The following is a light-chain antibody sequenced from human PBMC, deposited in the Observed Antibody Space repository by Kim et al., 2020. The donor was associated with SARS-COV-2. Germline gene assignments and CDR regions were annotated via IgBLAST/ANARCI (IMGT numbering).Light chain of an antibody. CDR2: VNSDGSH. CDR1: SGHSTYV. Sequence: ASVKITCPLTSGHSTYVIAWHQQQPDKGPRYLMKVNSDGSHNKGDGIPNRFSGSSSGAERYLTISSLQSEDEADYYCQTWDSDSVVFGGGTQLTVL. J-gene: IGLJ2*01. V-gene: IGLV4-69*01. CDR3: QTWDSDSVV.